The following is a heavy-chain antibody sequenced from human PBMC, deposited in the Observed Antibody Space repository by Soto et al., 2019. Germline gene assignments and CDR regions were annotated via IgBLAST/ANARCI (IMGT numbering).Heavy chain of an antibody. CDR2: IYSGGST. D-gene: IGHD2-2*01. CDR1: GFTVSSNY. CDR3: ARGGDIVVVPAAQFDY. V-gene: IGHV3-66*01. Sequence: EGQLVESGGSLVQPGGSLRLSCAASGFTVSSNYMSWVRQAPGKGLEWVSVIYSGGSTYYADSVKGRFTISRDNSKNTLYLQMNSLRAEDTAVYYCARGGDIVVVPAAQFDYWGQGTLVTVSS. J-gene: IGHJ4*02.